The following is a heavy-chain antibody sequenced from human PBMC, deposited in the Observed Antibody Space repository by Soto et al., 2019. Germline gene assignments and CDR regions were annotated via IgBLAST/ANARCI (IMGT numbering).Heavy chain of an antibody. Sequence: GESLKISCKGSGYNFTSYWISWVRQMPGKGLEWIGRIDPSDSYSNYSPSFQGHVTISAHKSTSTAYLEWSSLKASDTAMYYCPRPALRPEYYYYCMAVWGQGSRVTVSS. CDR3: PRPALRPEYYYYCMAV. V-gene: IGHV5-10-1*01. CDR1: GYNFTSYW. D-gene: IGHD6-6*01. CDR2: IDPSDSYS. J-gene: IGHJ6*02.